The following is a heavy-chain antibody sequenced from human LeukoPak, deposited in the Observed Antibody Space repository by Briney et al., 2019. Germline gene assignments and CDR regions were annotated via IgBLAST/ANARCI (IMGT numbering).Heavy chain of an antibody. D-gene: IGHD1-1*01. CDR2: ISSSSSTI. CDR1: GFTFSSYS. CDR3: ARDSGTTGTTYGMDV. V-gene: IGHV3-48*01. J-gene: IGHJ6*02. Sequence: GGSLRLSCAASGFTFSSYSMNWVRQAPGKGLEWVSYISSSSSTIYYADSVKGRFTISRDNAKNSLYLQMNSLRAEDTAVYYCARDSGTTGTTYGMDVWGQGTTVTVSS.